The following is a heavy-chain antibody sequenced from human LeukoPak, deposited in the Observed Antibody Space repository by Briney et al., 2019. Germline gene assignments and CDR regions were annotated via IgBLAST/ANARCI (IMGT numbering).Heavy chain of an antibody. D-gene: IGHD5-18*01. CDR3: ARGGSTWIQLWLIDY. CDR2: MNPNSGNT. CDR1: RYTFTSYD. V-gene: IGHV1-8*01. Sequence: ASVKVSCKASRYTFTSYDINWVRQATGQGLEWMGWMNPNSGNTGYAQKFQGRVTMTRNTSISTAYMELSSLRSEDTAVYYCARGGSTWIQLWLIDYWGQGTLVTVSS. J-gene: IGHJ4*02.